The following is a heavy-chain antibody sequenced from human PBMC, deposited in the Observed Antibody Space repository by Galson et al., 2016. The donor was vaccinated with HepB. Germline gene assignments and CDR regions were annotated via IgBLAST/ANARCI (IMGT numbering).Heavy chain of an antibody. CDR2: IFGRGGGT. CDR3: AKYQGHPVTTYHFDY. CDR1: GFTFNDFA. V-gene: IGHV3-23*01. Sequence: SLRLSCAASGFTFNDFARGWVRQAPGKGLEWVSLIFGRGGGTYYRDSVKGRFTISRDNSKNTLHLQMSSLTAEDTALYYCAKYQGHPVTTYHFDYWGQGTLVTVSS. D-gene: IGHD2-2*01. J-gene: IGHJ4*02.